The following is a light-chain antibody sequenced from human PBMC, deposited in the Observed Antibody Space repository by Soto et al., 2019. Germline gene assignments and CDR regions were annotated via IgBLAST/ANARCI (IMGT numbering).Light chain of an antibody. CDR3: QHFARSLYT. Sequence: EIVLTQSPGTVSLSPGERATLSCRASQSVDSIYLGWYQHKPGQAPRLLIFGSSTRATGIPDRFSGSGSGKDFTLIISRLEPEDFAVYYCQHFARSLYTIGQGTKLEI. V-gene: IGKV3-20*01. J-gene: IGKJ2*01. CDR2: GSS. CDR1: QSVDSIY.